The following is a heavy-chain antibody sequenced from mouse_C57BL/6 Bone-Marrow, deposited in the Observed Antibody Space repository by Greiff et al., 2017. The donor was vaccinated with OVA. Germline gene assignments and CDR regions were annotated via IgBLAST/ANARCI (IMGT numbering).Heavy chain of an antibody. CDR2: IYPGSGST. Sequence: QVQLQQPGAELVKPGASVKMSCKASGYTFTSYWITWVKQRPGQGLEWIGDIYPGSGSTNYNEKFKSKATLTVDTSSSTAYMQLSSLTSEDSAVDYCARDYDYEDYAMDYWGQGTSVTVSA. J-gene: IGHJ4*01. V-gene: IGHV1-55*01. CDR3: ARDYDYEDYAMDY. D-gene: IGHD2-4*01. CDR1: GYTFTSYW.